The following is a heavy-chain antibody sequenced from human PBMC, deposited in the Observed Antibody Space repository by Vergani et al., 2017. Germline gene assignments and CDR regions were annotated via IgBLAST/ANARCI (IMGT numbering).Heavy chain of an antibody. J-gene: IGHJ5*02. CDR2: ISYDGSNK. V-gene: IGHV3-30-3*02. Sequence: VQLLESGGGLVQPGGSLRLSCAASGFTFSSYAMSWVRQAPGKGLEWVAVISYDGSNKYYADSVKGRFTISRDKSKNTLYLQMNSLRAEDTAVYYCAKLGIVVVPAAIRFDPWGQGTLVTVSS. CDR1: GFTFSSYA. D-gene: IGHD2-2*01. CDR3: AKLGIVVVPAAIRFDP.